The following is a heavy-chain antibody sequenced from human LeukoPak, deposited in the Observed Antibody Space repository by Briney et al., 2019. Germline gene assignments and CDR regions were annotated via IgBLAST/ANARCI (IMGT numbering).Heavy chain of an antibody. Sequence: GGSLRLSCAASGFTFSNAWMSWVRQAPGKGLEWVGRIKRKTDGGATDYAAPVKGRFTNSRDDSKNTLYLQMDSLKAEDTAVYYCTADSDGLGIYWGQGTLVTVSS. J-gene: IGHJ4*02. V-gene: IGHV3-15*01. CDR1: GFTFSNAW. D-gene: IGHD3-10*01. CDR2: IKRKTDGGAT. CDR3: TADSDGLGIY.